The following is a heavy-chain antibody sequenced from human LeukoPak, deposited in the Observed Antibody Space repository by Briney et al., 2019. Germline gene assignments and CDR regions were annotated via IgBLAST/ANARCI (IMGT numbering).Heavy chain of an antibody. V-gene: IGHV3-23*01. Sequence: RGSLRLSCAASGFTFSSYAMSWVRQAPGKGLEWVSAISGSGGSTYYADSVKGRFTISRDNSKNTLYLQMNSLRAEDTAVYYCAKDGPYYYGSGSPPVNWGQGTLVTVSS. D-gene: IGHD3-10*01. CDR2: ISGSGGST. J-gene: IGHJ4*02. CDR1: GFTFSSYA. CDR3: AKDGPYYYGSGSPPVN.